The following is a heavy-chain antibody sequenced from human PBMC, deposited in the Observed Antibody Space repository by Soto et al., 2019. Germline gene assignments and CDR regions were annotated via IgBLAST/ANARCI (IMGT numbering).Heavy chain of an antibody. V-gene: IGHV4-59*12. Sequence: PSETLSLTCTVSDDSSSNYKWSWIRQPPGRRLEWIGYIDSNGGTSYNPSLQSRVTISIDTPKNQLSLKLSSVTAADTAVYYCARTYGSGSRGTLDIWGQGTMVTVSS. CDR2: IDSNGGT. CDR3: ARTYGSGSRGTLDI. J-gene: IGHJ3*02. CDR1: DDSSSNYK. D-gene: IGHD3-10*01.